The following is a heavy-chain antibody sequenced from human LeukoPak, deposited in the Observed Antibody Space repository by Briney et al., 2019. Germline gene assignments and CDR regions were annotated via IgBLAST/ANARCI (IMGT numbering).Heavy chain of an antibody. Sequence: PGGSLRLSCAASGFTFNDYYMSWIRQAPGKGLEWLSYINIGGTNTHYADSVKGRFTISRDNAKKSLYLEMNNLRAEDTAVYYCETDGAGSDPGGRGARVTVPS. CDR2: INIGGTNT. CDR1: GFTFNDYY. V-gene: IGHV3-11*01. CDR3: ETDGAGSDP. J-gene: IGHJ5*02.